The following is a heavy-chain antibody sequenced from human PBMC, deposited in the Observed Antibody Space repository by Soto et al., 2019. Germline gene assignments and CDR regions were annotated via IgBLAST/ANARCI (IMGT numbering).Heavy chain of an antibody. CDR2: IFYTGGT. D-gene: IGHD1-26*01. J-gene: IGHJ4*02. V-gene: IGHV4-61*01. CDR3: ARIVGTPIDY. Sequence: PSATLSLTCTVSGGSVNSPSYYWSWIRQPPGKELEWIGYIFYTGGTVYNPSLKSRVSTSIDTSQNQFALRLRSVTAADTAIYYCARIVGTPIDYWGQGTLVTVSS. CDR1: GGSVNSPSYY.